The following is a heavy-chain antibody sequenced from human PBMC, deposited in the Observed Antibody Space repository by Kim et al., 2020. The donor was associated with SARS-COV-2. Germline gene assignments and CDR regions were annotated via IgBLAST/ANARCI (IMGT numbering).Heavy chain of an antibody. CDR2: INAGNGNT. J-gene: IGHJ5*02. CDR3: ARGGSDVYGDYGVSFNWFDP. CDR1: GYTFTSYA. V-gene: IGHV1-3*01. Sequence: ASVKVSCKASGYTFTSYAMHWVRQAPGQRLEWMGWINAGNGNTKYSQKFQGRVTITRDTSASTAYMELSSLRSEDTAVYYCARGGSDVYGDYGVSFNWFDPWGQGTLVTVSS. D-gene: IGHD4-17*01.